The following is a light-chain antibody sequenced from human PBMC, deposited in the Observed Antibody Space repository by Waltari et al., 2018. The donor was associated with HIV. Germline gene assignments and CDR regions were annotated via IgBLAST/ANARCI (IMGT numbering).Light chain of an antibody. CDR1: QSVLYSSKNKNY. V-gene: IGKV4-1*01. Sequence: DIVLTQSPDSLAVSLGERATINCRSSQSVLYSSKNKNYLAWYQQKPGQPPKLLLYWASTRESGVPDRFRSSGSGTDFTLTISSLQAEDVAVYYCQQYLGTPTCGQGTKVGIK. CDR3: QQYLGTPT. J-gene: IGKJ1*01. CDR2: WAS.